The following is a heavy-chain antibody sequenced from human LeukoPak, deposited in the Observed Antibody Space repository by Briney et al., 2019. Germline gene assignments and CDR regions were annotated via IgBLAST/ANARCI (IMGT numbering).Heavy chain of an antibody. Sequence: GGSLRLSCAASGFILSNKYMSWVRQAPGKGLEWVSVIYSGGSTYYAESVKGRFTITRDISKNTLYLQMNSLRVEDTAVYFCAGRPHGDHPFFDYWGPGTLVIVSS. J-gene: IGHJ4*02. CDR1: GFILSNKY. V-gene: IGHV3-53*01. CDR2: IYSGGST. CDR3: AGRPHGDHPFFDY. D-gene: IGHD3-3*02.